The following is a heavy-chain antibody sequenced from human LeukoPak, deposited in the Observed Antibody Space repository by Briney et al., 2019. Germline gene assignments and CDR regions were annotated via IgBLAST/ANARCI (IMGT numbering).Heavy chain of an antibody. D-gene: IGHD6-13*01. Sequence: PSETLSLTCAVYGGSFSGYYWSWIRQPPGKGLEWIGEINHSGSTNYNPSLKSRVTISVDTSKDQFSLKLSSVTAADTAVYYCARARRIAAAVPRPNWFDPWGQGTLVTVSS. CDR2: INHSGST. CDR3: ARARRIAAAVPRPNWFDP. V-gene: IGHV4-34*01. CDR1: GGSFSGYY. J-gene: IGHJ5*02.